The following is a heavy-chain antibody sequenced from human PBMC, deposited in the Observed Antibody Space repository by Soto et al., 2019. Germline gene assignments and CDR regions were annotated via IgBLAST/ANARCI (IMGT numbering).Heavy chain of an antibody. D-gene: IGHD2-2*01. CDR1: GGSIRDDRYY. V-gene: IGHV4-39*01. Sequence: QLQLQESGRGLVKPSETLSLTCTVSGGSIRDDRYYWGWIRQPPGKGLEWIGSIYYSGTSSYNPSHKGGVTMSAGRARKQLSLRLSSGTAAGSTVYYCARLHCDSPNCVPLDPWAQGTRVIVSS. CDR3: ARLHCDSPNCVPLDP. CDR2: IYYSGTS. J-gene: IGHJ5*02.